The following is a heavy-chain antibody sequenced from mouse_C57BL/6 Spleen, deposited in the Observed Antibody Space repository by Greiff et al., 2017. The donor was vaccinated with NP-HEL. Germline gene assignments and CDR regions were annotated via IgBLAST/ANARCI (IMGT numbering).Heavy chain of an antibody. D-gene: IGHD1-1*01. V-gene: IGHV1-58*01. J-gene: IGHJ1*03. Sequence: EVQLQQSGAELVRPGSSVKMSCKTSGYTFTSYGINWVKQRPGQGLEWIGYIYIGNGYTEYTEKFKGKATLTSDTSSSTAYMQLSSLTSEDSAIYCCARTGGSSYWYFDVWGTGTTVTVSS. CDR3: ARTGGSSYWYFDV. CDR2: IYIGNGYT. CDR1: GYTFTSYG.